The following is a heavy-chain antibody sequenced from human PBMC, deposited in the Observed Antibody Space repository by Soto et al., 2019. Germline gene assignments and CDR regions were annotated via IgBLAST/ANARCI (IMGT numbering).Heavy chain of an antibody. Sequence: EVQLVESGGGLVKPGGSLRLSCAASGFTFSDYSMNWMRQAPGKGLEWVASISSDNNYIYYRDSVEGRFTISRDNAKNSLDLQMTSLVDEYAAVYYCARGRTCTGASCYGGGDYWGQGTLVTVSS. CDR2: ISSDNNYI. CDR3: ARGRTCTGASCYGGGDY. J-gene: IGHJ4*02. CDR1: GFTFSDYS. V-gene: IGHV3-21*02. D-gene: IGHD2-15*01.